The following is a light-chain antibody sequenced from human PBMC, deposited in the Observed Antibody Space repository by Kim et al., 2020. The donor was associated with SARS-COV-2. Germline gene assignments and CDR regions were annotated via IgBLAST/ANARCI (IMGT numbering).Light chain of an antibody. Sequence: DIQMTQSPSTLSASAGDRVTITCRASQTIGTWLAWYQQKPGKAPKLLIYKASNLESGVPSRFSGRGSGTEFTLTINSLQPDDFATYYCQHYNSDPWTFGQGTKVDIK. J-gene: IGKJ1*01. V-gene: IGKV1-5*03. CDR1: QTIGTW. CDR2: KAS. CDR3: QHYNSDPWT.